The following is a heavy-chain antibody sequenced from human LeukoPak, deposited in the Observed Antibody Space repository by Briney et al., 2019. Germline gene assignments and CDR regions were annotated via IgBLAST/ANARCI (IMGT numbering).Heavy chain of an antibody. D-gene: IGHD6-19*01. J-gene: IGHJ4*02. CDR2: IYYSGTT. CDR1: GVSISSYY. V-gene: IGHV4-59*01. CDR3: ARGGWYYFDY. Sequence: KPSETLSLTCTVSGVSISSYYWSWIRQPPGKGLEWIGYIYYSGTTNYNPSLKSRVTISVDTSKNQFSLKLSSVTAADTAVYYCARGGWYYFDYWGQGTLVTLSS.